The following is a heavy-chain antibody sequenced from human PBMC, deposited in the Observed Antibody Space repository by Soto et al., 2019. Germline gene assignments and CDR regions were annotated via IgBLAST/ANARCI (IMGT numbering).Heavy chain of an antibody. D-gene: IGHD1-26*01. Sequence: QVQLQESGPGLVKPSETLSLTCTVGSISTYYWNWIRQPPGKGLEWIGYIYYMGRTNYNSSLKSRVTMSIDTSKNQFSLKLSSVTAADPAIYYCSRGPGGATHLDYRGQGAPVTVSS. CDR1: GSISTYY. CDR3: SRGPGGATHLDY. V-gene: IGHV4-59*01. CDR2: IYYMGRT. J-gene: IGHJ4*02.